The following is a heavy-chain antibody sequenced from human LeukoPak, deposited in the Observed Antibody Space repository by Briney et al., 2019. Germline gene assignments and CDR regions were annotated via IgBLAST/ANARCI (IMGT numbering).Heavy chain of an antibody. CDR3: ARTVDGVYTGYDK. CDR1: GYSFANYW. J-gene: IGHJ4*02. V-gene: IGHV5-51*01. D-gene: IGHD5-12*01. Sequence: GESLKISCKASGYSFANYWIGWVRQMPGKGLEWMGTIYPGDSGTKYSPSFQGQVTISADKSISTAYLQWSSLKASDTAMYYCARTVDGVYTGYDKWGQGTLVTVSS. CDR2: IYPGDSGT.